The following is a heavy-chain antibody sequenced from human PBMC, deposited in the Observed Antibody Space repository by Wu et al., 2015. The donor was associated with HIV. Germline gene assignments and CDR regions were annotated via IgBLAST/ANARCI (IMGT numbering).Heavy chain of an antibody. CDR3: ARVYSSTWYDYFEL. CDR2: IIPLFGTA. Sequence: QVQLVQSGAEVKKPGSSVKVSCKASGVTLSSFAFSWVRQAPGQGLEWMGGIIPLFGTANYAQKFQGRVTITTDESTSTVYMELRSLRSEDTAIYYCARVYSSTWYDYFELLGPGNAGHRSPQ. J-gene: IGHJ4*02. CDR1: GVTLSSFA. D-gene: IGHD6-13*01. V-gene: IGHV1-69*05.